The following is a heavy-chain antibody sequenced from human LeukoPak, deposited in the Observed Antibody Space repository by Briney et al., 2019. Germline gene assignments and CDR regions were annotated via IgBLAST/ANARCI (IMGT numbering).Heavy chain of an antibody. CDR2: ISAYNGNT. D-gene: IGHD5-24*01. Sequence: ASVKVSCKASGYTFTSYGISWVRQAPGQGLERMGWISAYNGNTNYAQKLQGRVTMTTDTSTSTAYMELRSLRSDDTAVYYCARDGESAVEMATVDYYGMDVWGQRTTVTVSS. V-gene: IGHV1-18*01. CDR1: GYTFTSYG. CDR3: ARDGESAVEMATVDYYGMDV. J-gene: IGHJ6*02.